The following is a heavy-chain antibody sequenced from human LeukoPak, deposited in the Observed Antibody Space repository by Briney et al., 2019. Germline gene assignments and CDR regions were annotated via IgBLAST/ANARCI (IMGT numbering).Heavy chain of an antibody. J-gene: IGHJ3*02. V-gene: IGHV3-48*01. Sequence: GGSLRLSCAASGFTFSSYSMNWVRQAPGKGLEWVSYISSSSTIYYADSVKGRFTISRDNAKNSLYLQMNSLRAEDTAVYYCARDRGGSYAAFDIWGQGTMVTVSS. CDR1: GFTFSSYS. D-gene: IGHD1-26*01. CDR3: ARDRGGSYAAFDI. CDR2: ISSSSTI.